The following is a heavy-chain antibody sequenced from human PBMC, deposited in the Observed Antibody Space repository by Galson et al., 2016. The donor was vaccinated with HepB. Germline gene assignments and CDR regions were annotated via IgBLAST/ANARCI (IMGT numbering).Heavy chain of an antibody. Sequence: RLSCAASGFTFRTYSMNWIRQAPGKGLEWVSSISSSSSYIYYADSVKGRFTISRDNAKNSLYLQMNSLRVEDTAVYYCARDAGGRWYPYNWFDPWGQGTLVTVSS. CDR3: ARDAGGRWYPYNWFDP. CDR1: GFTFRTYS. V-gene: IGHV3-21*01. D-gene: IGHD6-13*01. J-gene: IGHJ5*02. CDR2: ISSSSSYI.